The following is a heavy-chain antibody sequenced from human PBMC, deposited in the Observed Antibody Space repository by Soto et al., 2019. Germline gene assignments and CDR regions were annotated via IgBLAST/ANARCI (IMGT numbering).Heavy chain of an antibody. CDR3: ARDPSIVLVPAATYYYYYYGMDV. D-gene: IGHD2-2*01. CDR1: GFTFSSYW. CDR2: IKQDGSEK. Sequence: SLRLSCAASGFTFSSYWMIWVRQAPGKGLEWVANIKQDGSEKYYVDSVKGRFTISRDNAKNSLYLQMNSLRAEDTAVYYCARDPSIVLVPAATYYYYYYGMDVWGQGTTVTVSS. V-gene: IGHV3-7*01. J-gene: IGHJ6*02.